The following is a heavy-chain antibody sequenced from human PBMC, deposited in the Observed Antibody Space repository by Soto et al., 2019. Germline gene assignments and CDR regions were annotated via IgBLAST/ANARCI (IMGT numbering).Heavy chain of an antibody. J-gene: IGHJ5*02. V-gene: IGHV1-2*02. CDR2: INPKSGAT. Sequence: GASVKVSCKASGYTFSGYYIHWVRQAPGQGLEWMGWINPKSGATNSAQKFQGRVTMTWDTFMSTAYMELSSLRSEDTAVYYCVRRHVSATGIDWFDPWGQGTLVTVSS. D-gene: IGHD6-13*01. CDR1: GYTFSGYY. CDR3: VRRHVSATGIDWFDP.